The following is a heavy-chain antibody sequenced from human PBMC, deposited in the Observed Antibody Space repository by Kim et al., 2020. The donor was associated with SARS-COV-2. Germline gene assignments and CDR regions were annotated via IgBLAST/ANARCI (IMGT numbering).Heavy chain of an antibody. V-gene: IGHV1-8*01. J-gene: IGHJ6*02. D-gene: IGHD1-1*01. Sequence: ASVKVSCKASGYTFTSYDINWVRQATGQGLEWMGWMNPNSGNTGYAQKFQGRVTMTRNTSISTAYMELSSLRSEDTAVYYCARELGYEFYYYGMDVWGQGTTVTVSS. CDR2: MNPNSGNT. CDR3: ARELGYEFYYYGMDV. CDR1: GYTFTSYD.